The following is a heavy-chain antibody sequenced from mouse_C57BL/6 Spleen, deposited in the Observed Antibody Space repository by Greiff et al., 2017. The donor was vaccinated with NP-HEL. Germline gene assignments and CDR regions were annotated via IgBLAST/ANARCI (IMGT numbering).Heavy chain of an antibody. Sequence: EVMLVESGGGLVKPGGSLKLSCAASGFTFSDYGMHWVRQAPEKGLEWVAYISSGSSTIYYADTVKGRFTISRDNAKNTLFLQMTSLRSEDTAMYYCARFPGFAYWGQGTLVTVSA. CDR3: ARFPGFAY. CDR1: GFTFSDYG. J-gene: IGHJ3*01. V-gene: IGHV5-17*01. CDR2: ISSGSSTI.